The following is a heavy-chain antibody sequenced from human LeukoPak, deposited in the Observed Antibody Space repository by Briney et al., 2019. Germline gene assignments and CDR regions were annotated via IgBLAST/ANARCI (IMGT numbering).Heavy chain of an antibody. CDR1: GYTFTSYG. Sequence: ASVKVSCKASGYTFTSYGISWVRQAPGQGLEWMGWISAYNGNTNYAQKFQGRVTMTRDTSTSTVYMELSSLRSEDTAVYYCARDLNPAVSDGNQWAGPFDYWGQGTLVTVSS. CDR3: ARDLNPAVSDGNQWAGPFDY. D-gene: IGHD4-23*01. V-gene: IGHV1-18*01. CDR2: ISAYNGNT. J-gene: IGHJ4*02.